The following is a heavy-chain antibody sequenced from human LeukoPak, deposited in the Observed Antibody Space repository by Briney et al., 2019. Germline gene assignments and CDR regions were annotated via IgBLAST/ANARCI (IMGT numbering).Heavy chain of an antibody. V-gene: IGHV1-69*13. J-gene: IGHJ4*02. CDR2: IIPIFGTA. CDR1: GGTFSSYA. D-gene: IGHD6-25*01. CDR3: ARDSRGSIPFPGLY. Sequence: ASVKVSCKASGGTFSSYAISWVRQAPGQGREWRGGIIPIFGTANYAQKFQGRVTITADESTSTAYMELSSLRSEDTAVYFCARDSRGSIPFPGLYWGQGALVTVSS.